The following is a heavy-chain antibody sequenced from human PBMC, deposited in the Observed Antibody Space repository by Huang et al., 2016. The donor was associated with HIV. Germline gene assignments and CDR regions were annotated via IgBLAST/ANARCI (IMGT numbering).Heavy chain of an antibody. J-gene: IGHJ4*02. V-gene: IGHV1-2*02. CDR1: GYDFTGYW. Sequence: QVQMVQSGAEVKKPGASVKVSCKTSGYDFTGYWMHWVRQASGQGLEWMGWIHPNSDVAVYAQKFRGRVTMTTDTSVTTAYMELTVLTSDDTAIYYCARAPPDHWGQGTLVTVSS. CDR2: IHPNSDVA. CDR3: ARAPPDH.